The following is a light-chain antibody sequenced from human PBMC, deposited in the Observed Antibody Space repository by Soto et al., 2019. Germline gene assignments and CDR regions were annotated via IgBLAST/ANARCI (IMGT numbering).Light chain of an antibody. Sequence: QSVLTQPPSASGSPGQSVTISCTGTSGDVGAYDFVSWFQQHPGKAPKLIIYQVTKRPSGVPYRFSGSKSGNTASLTVSGLQAEDEADYYCSSYVVSYNWVFGGGTKLTVL. CDR3: SSYVVSYNWV. CDR2: QVT. V-gene: IGLV2-8*01. CDR1: SGDVGAYDF. J-gene: IGLJ3*02.